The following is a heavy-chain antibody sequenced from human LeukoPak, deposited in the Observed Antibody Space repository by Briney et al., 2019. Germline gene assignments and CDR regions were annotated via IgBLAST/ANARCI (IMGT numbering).Heavy chain of an antibody. CDR1: GYTFTGYY. CDR2: INPNSGGT. D-gene: IGHD2-2*02. V-gene: IGHV1-2*02. Sequence: ASVKVSCKASGYTFTGYYMHWVRQAPGQGLEWMGWINPNSGGTNYAQKFQGRVTMTRDTSISTAYMELSRLRSDDTAVYYCASTPDDQLLYFSGYYYYMDVWGEGTTVTVSS. CDR3: ASTPDDQLLYFSGYYYYMDV. J-gene: IGHJ6*03.